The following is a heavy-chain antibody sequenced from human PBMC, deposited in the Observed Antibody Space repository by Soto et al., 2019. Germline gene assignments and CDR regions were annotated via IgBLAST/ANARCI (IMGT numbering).Heavy chain of an antibody. Sequence: EVQLLESGGGLVQPGGSLRVSCAASGFTFSSYAMSWVRQAPGKGLEWVSTISGSGVSTSYADSVKGRFTISRDNSKNTLYLQMNSLRAEDTAVYYCAKGDGYDIPDYWGQGTLVTVSS. J-gene: IGHJ4*02. V-gene: IGHV3-23*01. D-gene: IGHD3-9*01. CDR2: ISGSGVST. CDR3: AKGDGYDIPDY. CDR1: GFTFSSYA.